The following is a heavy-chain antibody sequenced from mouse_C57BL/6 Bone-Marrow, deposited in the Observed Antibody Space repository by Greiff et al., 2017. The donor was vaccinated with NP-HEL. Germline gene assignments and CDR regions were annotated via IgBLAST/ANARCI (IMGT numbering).Heavy chain of an antibody. CDR2: IRNKANGYTT. CDR1: GFTFTDYY. J-gene: IGHJ2*01. V-gene: IGHV7-3*01. CDR3: ARYEPAYYFDY. Sequence: DVKLVESGGGLVQPGGSLSLSCAASGFTFTDYYMSWVRQPPGKALEWLAFIRNKANGYTTEYSASVKGRFTISRDNSQSILYLQMNALRAEDSATYYCARYEPAYYFDYWGQGTTLTVSS.